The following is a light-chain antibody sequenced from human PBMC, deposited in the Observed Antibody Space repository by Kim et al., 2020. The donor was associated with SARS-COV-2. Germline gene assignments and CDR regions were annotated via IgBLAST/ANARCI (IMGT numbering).Light chain of an antibody. CDR2: DAS. J-gene: IGKJ5*01. CDR1: QDISNY. V-gene: IGKV1-33*01. Sequence: DIQMTQSPSSLSASVGDRVTITCQASQDISNYLNWYQQKPGKAPKLLIYDASNLETGVPSRFSGSGSGTDFTFTISSLQPDDIATYYCQQYNNLFITFGQGTRLEIK. CDR3: QQYNNLFIT.